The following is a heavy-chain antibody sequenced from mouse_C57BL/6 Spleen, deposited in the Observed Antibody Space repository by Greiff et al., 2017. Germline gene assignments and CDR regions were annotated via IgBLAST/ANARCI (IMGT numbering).Heavy chain of an antibody. Sequence: QVQLQQSGAELAKPGASVKLSCEASGFTFTSYWMPWVKQTPGQGLEWIGNINPSSGYTKYNQKFKDKATLAADNSSSTANMQLSSLTYEDSAVYYSAGYYDNYGYFGVWGTGTTVTVA. CDR1: GFTFTSYW. CDR2: INPSSGYT. CDR3: AGYYDNYGYFGV. V-gene: IGHV1-7*01. J-gene: IGHJ1*03. D-gene: IGHD1-1*01.